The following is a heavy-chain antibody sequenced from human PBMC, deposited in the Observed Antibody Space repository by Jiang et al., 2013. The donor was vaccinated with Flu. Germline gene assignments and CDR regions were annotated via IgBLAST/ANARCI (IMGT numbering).Heavy chain of an antibody. CDR1: GYRFIAYG. Sequence: SGAEVKKPGASVKVSCKASGYRFIAYGMHWVRQAPGQRLEWMGWINIGNGDTKYAQKFQDRVTITRDTSATTAYMELSSLGSEGTAVYYCARFPKLLDGHYYYSMDVWGQGTTVTV. CDR2: INIGNGDT. D-gene: IGHD3-10*01. J-gene: IGHJ6*02. CDR3: ARFPKLLDGHYYYSMDV. V-gene: IGHV1-3*04.